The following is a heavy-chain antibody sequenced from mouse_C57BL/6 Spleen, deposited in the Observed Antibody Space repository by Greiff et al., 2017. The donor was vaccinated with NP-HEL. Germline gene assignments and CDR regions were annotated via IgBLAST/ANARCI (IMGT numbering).Heavy chain of an antibody. D-gene: IGHD2-3*01. Sequence: QVQLQQSGAELARPGASVKLSCKASGYTFTSYGISWVKQRTGQGLEWIGEIYPGSGNTYYNEKFEGKATLTADKSSSTAYMELRSLTSEDSAVYFCARWDDGNYDYWGQGTTLTVSS. V-gene: IGHV1-81*01. J-gene: IGHJ2*01. CDR2: IYPGSGNT. CDR3: ARWDDGNYDY. CDR1: GYTFTSYG.